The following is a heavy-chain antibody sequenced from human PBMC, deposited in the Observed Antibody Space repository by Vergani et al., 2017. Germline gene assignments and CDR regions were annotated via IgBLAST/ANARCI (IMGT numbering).Heavy chain of an antibody. CDR2: INHSGST. CDR3: ARGDGGYSGYDYSFDY. J-gene: IGHJ4*02. V-gene: IGHV4-34*01. Sequence: QVQLQESGPGLVKPSETLSLTCAVYGGSFSGYYWSWIRQPPGKGLEWIGEINHSGSTNYNPSLKSRVTISVDTSKKPCSLKLSSMTAADTAVYYCARGDGGYSGYDYSFDYWGQGTLVTVSS. D-gene: IGHD5-12*01. CDR1: GGSFSGYY.